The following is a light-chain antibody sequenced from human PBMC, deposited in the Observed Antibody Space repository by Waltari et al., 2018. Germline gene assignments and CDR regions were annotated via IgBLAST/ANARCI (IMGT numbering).Light chain of an antibody. J-gene: IGKJ4*02. Sequence: DIQMTQSPSTLSASVGDRVTITCRAIPSITRWLAWYQQKAGKAPKLLIYKSSILESGVPSRFSGGGSGTEFTLTSSSLQPDDFATYYCQHYDSYSATFGRGTKVEIK. V-gene: IGKV1-5*03. CDR3: QHYDSYSAT. CDR2: KSS. CDR1: PSITRW.